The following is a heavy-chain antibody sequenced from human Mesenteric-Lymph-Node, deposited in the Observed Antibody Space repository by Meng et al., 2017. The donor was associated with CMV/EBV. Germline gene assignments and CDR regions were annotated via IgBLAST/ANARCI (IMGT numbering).Heavy chain of an antibody. Sequence: ASVKVSCKASGYTFTDYFIHWVRQAPGQGLEWMAWINPNSGGTNYAQKFQGRVTMTRDTSISTAYMELNRLRSDDTAVYYCARVRTPTAIKFLDCWGQGTLVTVSS. J-gene: IGHJ4*02. CDR3: ARVRTPTAIKFLDC. CDR2: INPNSGGT. D-gene: IGHD2-21*02. CDR1: GYTFTDYF. V-gene: IGHV1-2*02.